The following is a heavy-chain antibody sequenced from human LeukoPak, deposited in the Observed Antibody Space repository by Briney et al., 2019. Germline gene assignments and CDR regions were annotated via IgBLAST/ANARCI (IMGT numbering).Heavy chain of an antibody. J-gene: IGHJ4*02. Sequence: SETLSLTCTVSGGSISSSSYYWGWIRQPPGKGLEWIGSIYYSGSTDYNPSLKSRVTISLDTSKNQFSLKLSSVTAADTAVYYCAGRPRNTAMVTFTDYWGQGTLVTVSS. CDR2: IYYSGST. D-gene: IGHD5-18*01. V-gene: IGHV4-39*07. CDR1: GGSISSSSYY. CDR3: AGRPRNTAMVTFTDY.